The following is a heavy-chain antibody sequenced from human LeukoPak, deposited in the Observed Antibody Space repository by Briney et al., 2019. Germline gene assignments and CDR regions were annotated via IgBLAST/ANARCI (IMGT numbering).Heavy chain of an antibody. J-gene: IGHJ6*02. V-gene: IGHV3-23*01. CDR1: GFTFSSYA. Sequence: PGGSLRLSCAASGFTFSSYAMNWVRQAPGKGLEWVSTISGSGDSTYYADSVKGRFTISRDNAKNSLYLQMNSLRDEDTAVYYCARDRTTVTTIEYGMDVWGQGTTVTVSS. CDR2: ISGSGDST. CDR3: ARDRTTVTTIEYGMDV. D-gene: IGHD4-17*01.